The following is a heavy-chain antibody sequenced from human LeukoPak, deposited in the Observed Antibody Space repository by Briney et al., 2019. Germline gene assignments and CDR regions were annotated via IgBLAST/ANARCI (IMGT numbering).Heavy chain of an antibody. CDR2: ISSSSSYI. CDR3: ARDSYYDFWSGYSTYYYYYYMDV. CDR1: GFTFSSYS. V-gene: IGHV3-21*01. Sequence: GGSLRLSCAASGFTFSSYSMNWVRQAPGKGLEWVSSISSSSSYIYYADSVKGRFTISRGNAKNSLYLQMNSLRAEDTAVYYCARDSYYDFWSGYSTYYYYYYMDVWGKGTTVTVSS. D-gene: IGHD3-3*01. J-gene: IGHJ6*03.